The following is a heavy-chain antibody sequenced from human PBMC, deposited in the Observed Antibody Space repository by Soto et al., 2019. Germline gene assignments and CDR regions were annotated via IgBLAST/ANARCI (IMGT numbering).Heavy chain of an antibody. CDR3: ARRAAREAYGMDV. CDR1: GGSISSYY. Sequence: SETLSLTCTVSGGSISSYYWSWIRQPPGKGLEWIGYIYYSGSTNYNPSLKSRVTISVDTSKNQFSLKLSSVTAADTAVYYCARRAAREAYGMDVWGQGTTVT. D-gene: IGHD6-6*01. V-gene: IGHV4-59*01. CDR2: IYYSGST. J-gene: IGHJ6*02.